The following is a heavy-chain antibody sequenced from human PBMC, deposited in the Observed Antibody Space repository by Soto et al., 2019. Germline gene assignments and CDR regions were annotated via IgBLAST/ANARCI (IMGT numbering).Heavy chain of an antibody. V-gene: IGHV3-21*01. CDR3: ARESEKTYYDILTGYTPNYFDY. D-gene: IGHD3-9*01. Sequence: GGSLRLSCAASGFTFSSYSMNWVRQAPGKGLEWVSSISSSSSYIYYADSVKGRFTISRDNAKNSLYLQMNSLRAEDTAVYYCARESEKTYYDILTGYTPNYFDYWGQGTLVTVSS. CDR2: ISSSSSYI. J-gene: IGHJ4*02. CDR1: GFTFSSYS.